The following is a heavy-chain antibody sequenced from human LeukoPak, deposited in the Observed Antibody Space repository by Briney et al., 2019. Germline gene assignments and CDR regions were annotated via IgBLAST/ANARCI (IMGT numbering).Heavy chain of an antibody. CDR2: ISDAGNTL. J-gene: IGHJ5*01. D-gene: IGHD4-23*01. Sequence: PGGSLRLSCAASGFTFTSHDMNWVRQAPGKRLEWLAYISDAGNTLYYADSVKGRFTISRDNAKNSLSLQMNSLSVDDTAVYYCARGGRWVQEAPIPYFFASWGHGSPVTVAS. CDR3: ARGGRWVQEAPIPYFFAS. V-gene: IGHV3-48*03. CDR1: GFTFTSHD.